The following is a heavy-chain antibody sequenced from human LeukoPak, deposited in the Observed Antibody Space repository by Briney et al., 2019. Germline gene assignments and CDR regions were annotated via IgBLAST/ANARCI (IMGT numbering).Heavy chain of an antibody. CDR2: ISYDGINK. Sequence: PGRSLRLSCAASGFTFSGYGIHWVRQAPGKGLEWVAVISYDGINKNYADSVKGRFTISRDNSKNTLYLQMNSLRAEDTAVYYCAREQSDGLDIWGQGTMVTVSS. V-gene: IGHV3-30*03. CDR3: AREQSDGLDI. CDR1: GFTFSGYG. J-gene: IGHJ3*02.